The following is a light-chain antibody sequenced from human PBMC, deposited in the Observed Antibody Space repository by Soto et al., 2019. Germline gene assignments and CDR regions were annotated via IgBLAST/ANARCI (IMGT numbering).Light chain of an antibody. CDR2: GAS. V-gene: IGKV3-20*01. J-gene: IGKJ3*01. CDR3: QQYGSSPPFT. Sequence: EIVLTQSPGTLSLSPGERATLSCRASQSVSSSYLAWYQQKPGQAPMLLIYGASSRATGIPDRFSGSGSGTAFTLIISRLEPEDFAVYYCQQYGSSPPFTFGPGTKVDIK. CDR1: QSVSSSY.